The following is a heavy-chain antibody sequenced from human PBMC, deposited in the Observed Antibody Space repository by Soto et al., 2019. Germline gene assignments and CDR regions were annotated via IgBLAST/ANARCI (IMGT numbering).Heavy chain of an antibody. CDR3: ASVYWASFSFDY. V-gene: IGHV3-23*01. Sequence: PGGSLRLSCPASGFSFDTYAMGWVRQAPGKGLEWVSTVSGTADNTYYTHSVKGRFTISRDKSQNTLFLQMSGLRVEDTAFYYCASVYWASFSFDYWGQGTLVT. J-gene: IGHJ4*02. D-gene: IGHD2-8*02. CDR2: VSGTADNT. CDR1: GFSFDTYA.